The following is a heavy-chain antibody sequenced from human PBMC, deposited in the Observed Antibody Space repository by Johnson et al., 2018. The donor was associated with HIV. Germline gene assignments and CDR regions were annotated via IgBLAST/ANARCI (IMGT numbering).Heavy chain of an antibody. CDR1: GFTVSSNY. Sequence: VQLVESGGGLVQPGGSLRLSCAASGFTVSSNYMNWVRQAPGKGLDWVSLIYSGDSTYYADSVKGRFSISRDNSKNTLYLQMNSLRAEDTAVYDCARERGLGHAFDIWGQGTMVTVSS. V-gene: IGHV3-66*01. D-gene: IGHD7-27*01. CDR2: IYSGDST. J-gene: IGHJ3*02. CDR3: ARERGLGHAFDI.